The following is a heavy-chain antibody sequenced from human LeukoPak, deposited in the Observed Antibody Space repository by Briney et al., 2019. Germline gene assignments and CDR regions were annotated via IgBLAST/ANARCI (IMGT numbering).Heavy chain of an antibody. D-gene: IGHD3-22*01. Sequence: SETLSLTCTVSGGSISSSSYYWGWIRQPPGKGLEWIGSIYYSGSTYYNPSLTSRVTISVDTSKNQFSLKLSSVTAADTAVYYCARQTQYYYDSSGYYLDYFDYWGQGTLVTVSS. V-gene: IGHV4-39*01. CDR1: GGSISSSSYY. J-gene: IGHJ4*02. CDR3: ARQTQYYYDSSGYYLDYFDY. CDR2: IYYSGST.